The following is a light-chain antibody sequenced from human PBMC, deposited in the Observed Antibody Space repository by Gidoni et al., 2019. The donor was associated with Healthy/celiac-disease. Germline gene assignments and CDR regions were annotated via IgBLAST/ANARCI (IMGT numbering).Light chain of an antibody. V-gene: IGKV2-28*01. Sequence: DIVMTQSPPSLPVTPGEPASLSCRSSQSLLHSNGYNYLDWYLQKPGQSPQLLIDLGCNRASGVPDRFSGSGSGTDFTLKISRVEAEDVGVYYCMQALQLFTFGPGTKVDIK. CDR2: LGC. CDR3: MQALQLFT. J-gene: IGKJ3*01. CDR1: QSLLHSNGYNY.